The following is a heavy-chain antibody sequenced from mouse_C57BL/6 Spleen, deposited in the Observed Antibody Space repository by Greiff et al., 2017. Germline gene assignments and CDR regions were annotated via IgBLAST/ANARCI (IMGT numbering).Heavy chain of an antibody. CDR1: GYTFTSYW. J-gene: IGHJ2*01. D-gene: IGHD4-1*01. V-gene: IGHV1-53*01. Sequence: QVHVKQSGTELVKPGASVKLSCKASGYTFTSYWMHWVKQRPGQGLEWIGNINPSNGGTNYNEKFKSKATLTVDKSSSTAYMQLSSLTSEDSAVYYCARSGPVYFDYWGQGTTLTVSS. CDR2: INPSNGGT. CDR3: ARSGPVYFDY.